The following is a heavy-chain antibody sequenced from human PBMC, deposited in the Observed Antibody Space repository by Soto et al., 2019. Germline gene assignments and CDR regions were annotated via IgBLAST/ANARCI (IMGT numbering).Heavy chain of an antibody. CDR1: VFSLSTCGVA. D-gene: IGHD5-12*01. CDR2: IYWDEDK. J-gene: IGHJ4*02. Sequence: QITLKESGPTLVQPTQTLTLTCTFSVFSLSTCGVAVGWFRLPPGKAMEWLALIYWDEDKWYSPSLKSKLPITDDTSKDQVVLTMTNMDPVDTATYYCAHRPRGYAYYFDYWGQGTLVTVSS. V-gene: IGHV2-5*02. CDR3: AHRPRGYAYYFDY.